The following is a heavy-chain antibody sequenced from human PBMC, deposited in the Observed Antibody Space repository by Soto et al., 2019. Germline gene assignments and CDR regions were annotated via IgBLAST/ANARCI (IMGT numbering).Heavy chain of an antibody. J-gene: IGHJ6*02. CDR3: ARQGFGELHGLVDV. V-gene: IGHV4-59*08. CDR1: GGPMNNYY. CDR2: MGYNGFT. D-gene: IGHD3-10*01. Sequence: QVQLQESGPGLVKPSETLSLTCTISGGPMNNYYCSWFRQPRGQGLEWIGYMGYNGFTRYNPSLRNRVAISLDTAKNQFSLNLSSVTAADTALYYCARQGFGELHGLVDVWGQGITVTVSS.